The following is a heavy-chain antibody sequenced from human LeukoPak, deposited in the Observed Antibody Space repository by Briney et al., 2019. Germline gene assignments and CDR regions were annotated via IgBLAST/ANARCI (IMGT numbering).Heavy chain of an antibody. CDR1: GYSFTDYY. V-gene: IGHV1-2*02. D-gene: IGHD6-13*01. J-gene: IGHJ5*02. Sequence: GASVKVSCKASGYSFTDYYMHWVRQAPGQGLEWMGWINPKSGGTDYAQNFQGRVTMTRDTSISTVYMELSGLRSDDRAVYYCVRDFIAAAGTGAWGQGTLVTVSS. CDR2: INPKSGGT. CDR3: VRDFIAAAGTGA.